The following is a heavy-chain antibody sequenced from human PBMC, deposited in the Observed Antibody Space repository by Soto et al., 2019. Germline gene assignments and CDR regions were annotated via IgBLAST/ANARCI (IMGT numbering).Heavy chain of an antibody. J-gene: IGHJ4*02. D-gene: IGHD2-8*02. V-gene: IGHV3-30-3*01. CDR1: GFTFSDYA. CDR2: ISYDGSNK. CDR3: ARDKITGLFDY. Sequence: PGGSLRLSCAASGFTFSDYAMHWVRQAPGKGLEWVAVISYDGSNKYYADSVKGRFTISRDNSKNTLYLQMNSLRAEDTAVYYCARDKITGLFDYWGQGTLVTVSS.